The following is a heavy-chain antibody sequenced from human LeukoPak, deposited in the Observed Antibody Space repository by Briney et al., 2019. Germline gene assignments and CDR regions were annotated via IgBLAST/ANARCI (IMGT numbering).Heavy chain of an antibody. CDR3: TTFYYDSSGYYYVVDY. D-gene: IGHD3-22*01. CDR2: IKSKTDGGTT. J-gene: IGHJ4*02. CDR1: GFTFSNAW. Sequence: PGGSLRLSCAASGFTFSNAWMSWVRQAPGKGLEWVGRIKSKTDGGTTDYAAPVKGRFTISRDDSKNTLYLQMNSLKTEDTAVYYCTTFYYDSSGYYYVVDYWGQGTLVTVSS. V-gene: IGHV3-15*01.